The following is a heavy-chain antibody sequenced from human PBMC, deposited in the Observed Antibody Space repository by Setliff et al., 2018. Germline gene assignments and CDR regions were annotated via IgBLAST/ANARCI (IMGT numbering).Heavy chain of an antibody. Sequence: ASVKVSCKASGGTFSSYAISWVRQAPGQGLEWMGGIIPIFGTANYAQKFQGRFTITTDESTSTAYMELSSLMSEDTAGYYCARDEGNDSLTGYYPHWGQGTLVAVSS. D-gene: IGHD3-9*01. V-gene: IGHV1-69*05. CDR1: GGTFSSYA. CDR3: ARDEGNDSLTGYYPH. CDR2: IIPIFGTA. J-gene: IGHJ4*02.